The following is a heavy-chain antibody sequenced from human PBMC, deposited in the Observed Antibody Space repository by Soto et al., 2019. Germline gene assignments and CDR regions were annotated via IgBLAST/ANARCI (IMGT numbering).Heavy chain of an antibody. D-gene: IGHD4-17*01. CDR3: ARGVTTVESYYFDY. J-gene: IGHJ4*02. V-gene: IGHV1-69*10. CDR1: GYTFTSYG. CDR2: IIPILGIA. Sequence: SVKVSCKASGYTFTSYGISWVRQAPGQGLEWMGWIIPILGIANYAQKFQGRVTITADKSTSTAYMELSSLRSEDTAVYYCARGVTTVESYYFDYWGQGTLVTVSS.